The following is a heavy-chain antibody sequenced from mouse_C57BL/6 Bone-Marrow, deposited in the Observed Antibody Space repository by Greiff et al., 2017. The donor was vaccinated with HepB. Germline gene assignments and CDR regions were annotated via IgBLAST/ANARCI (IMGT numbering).Heavy chain of an antibody. J-gene: IGHJ3*01. V-gene: IGHV1-72*01. CDR3: AREPRQLRLAWFAY. D-gene: IGHD3-2*02. Sequence: QVQLQQPGAELVKPGASVKLSCKASGYTFTSYWMHWVKQRPGRGLEWIGRIDPNSGGTKYNEKFKSKATLTVDKPSITAYMQLSSLTSEDSAVYYWAREPRQLRLAWFAYWGQGTLVTVSA. CDR2: IDPNSGGT. CDR1: GYTFTSYW.